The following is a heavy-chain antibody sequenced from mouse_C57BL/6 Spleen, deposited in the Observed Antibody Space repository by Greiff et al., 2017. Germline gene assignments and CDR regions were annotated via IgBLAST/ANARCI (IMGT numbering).Heavy chain of an antibody. Sequence: QVQLQQPGAELVMPGASVKLSCKASGYTFTSYWMHWVKQRPGQGLEWIGELDPSDSYTNYNQKFKGKSTLTVDKSSSTAYMQLSSLTSADSAVYYCARRGYGSSYAMDYWGQGTSVTVSS. V-gene: IGHV1-69*01. CDR2: LDPSDSYT. CDR3: ARRGYGSSYAMDY. CDR1: GYTFTSYW. D-gene: IGHD1-1*01. J-gene: IGHJ4*01.